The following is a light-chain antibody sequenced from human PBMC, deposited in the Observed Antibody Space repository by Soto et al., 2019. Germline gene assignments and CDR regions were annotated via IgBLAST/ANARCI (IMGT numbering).Light chain of an antibody. J-gene: IGLJ1*01. Sequence: QSALTQPPSASGSPGQSVTISCTGTSSDVGGYNYVSWYQQHPGKAPKLMIYEVSKRPSGVPDRFSGSKSGNTASLTVSGLQAEDEGDYYCSSYAGSNSRYVFGTGTQLTVL. CDR3: SSYAGSNSRYV. V-gene: IGLV2-8*01. CDR2: EVS. CDR1: SSDVGGYNY.